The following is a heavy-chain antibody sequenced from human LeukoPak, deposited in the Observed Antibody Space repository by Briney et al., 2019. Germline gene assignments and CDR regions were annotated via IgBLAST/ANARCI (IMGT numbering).Heavy chain of an antibody. CDR3: ARHDTTYTTYGYYYMDV. CDR1: GGSISSGSYY. CDR2: LYTSGGT. J-gene: IGHJ6*03. D-gene: IGHD2-2*02. V-gene: IGHV4-61*02. Sequence: KSSETLSLTCTVSGGSISSGSYYWNWIRQPAGKGLEWIGRLYTSGGTYYNPSLKSRVTISVDTSKNQFSLKLSSVTAADTAVYYCARHDTTYTTYGYYYMDVWGKGTTVTVSS.